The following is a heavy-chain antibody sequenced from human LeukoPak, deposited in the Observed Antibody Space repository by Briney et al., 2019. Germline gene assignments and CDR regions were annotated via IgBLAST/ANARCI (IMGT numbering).Heavy chain of an antibody. Sequence: SVKVSCKASGGTFSSYAISWVRQAPGQGLEWMGRIIPIFGTANYAQKFQGRVTITTDESTSTAYMELSSMRSEDTAVYYCAREWQIDNRFDYWGQGTLVTVSS. CDR2: IIPIFGTA. CDR3: AREWQIDNRFDY. V-gene: IGHV1-69*05. CDR1: GGTFSSYA. D-gene: IGHD1-14*01. J-gene: IGHJ4*02.